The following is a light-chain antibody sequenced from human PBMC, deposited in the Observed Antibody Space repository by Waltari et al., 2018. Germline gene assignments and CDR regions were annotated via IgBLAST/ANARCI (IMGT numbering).Light chain of an antibody. CDR1: QTVGSS. CDR3: QQYKTSPTWT. CDR2: AAS. J-gene: IGKJ1*01. V-gene: IGKV1-5*03. Sequence: DIQMTQSPSTLPASVGDSVTITSRASQTVGSSLVWYQQKPGKAPKLRIYAASSLQVGVPSRFSGRGSGAEFTLTIASLQPDDFAAYYCQQYKTSPTWTFGQGTRVELK.